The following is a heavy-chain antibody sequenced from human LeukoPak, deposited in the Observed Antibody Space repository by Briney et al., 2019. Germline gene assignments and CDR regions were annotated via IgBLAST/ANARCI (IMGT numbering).Heavy chain of an antibody. CDR2: IYYTGST. V-gene: IGHV4-61*01. J-gene: IGHJ4*02. CDR1: GGSVSSGSYY. D-gene: IGHD3-22*01. Sequence: PSETLSLTRTVSGGSVSSGSYYWSWIRQPPGKGLEWIGYIYYTGSTNYNPSLKSRVTMSVDTSKNQFSLNLSSVTAADTAVYYCAEVHSSGYQIDYWGQGTLVTVSS. CDR3: AEVHSSGYQIDY.